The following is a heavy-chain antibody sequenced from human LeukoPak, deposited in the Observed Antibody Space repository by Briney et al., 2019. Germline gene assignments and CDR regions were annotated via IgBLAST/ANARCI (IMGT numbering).Heavy chain of an antibody. CDR2: INPSGGST. CDR3: ARVRDGYNDAYDI. CDR1: GFTFTNYN. V-gene: IGHV1-46*01. J-gene: IGHJ3*02. Sequence: ASVKVSCKASGFTFTNYNMHWVRQAPAQGLESMGIINPSGGSTNYAQNFQARVTMTRDTSTSTVYMELSSLRSEDTAVYYCARVRDGYNDAYDIWGQGTMVTVPS. D-gene: IGHD5-24*01.